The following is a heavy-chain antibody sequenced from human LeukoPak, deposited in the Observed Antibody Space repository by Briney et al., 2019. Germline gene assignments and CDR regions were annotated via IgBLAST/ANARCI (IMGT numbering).Heavy chain of an antibody. V-gene: IGHV5-51*01. J-gene: IGHJ1*01. D-gene: IGHD5-12*01. CDR2: IYPGDSDT. CDR3: VRSGFSNRPEYFQH. Sequence: GESLKISCKGSGYIFTTYWIGWVRRMPGKGLEWMGIIYPGDSDTRYSPSFQGQVTISADKSISTAYLRWNSLEASDTAMYYCVRSGFSNRPEYFQHWGQGTLVTVSS. CDR1: GYIFTTYW.